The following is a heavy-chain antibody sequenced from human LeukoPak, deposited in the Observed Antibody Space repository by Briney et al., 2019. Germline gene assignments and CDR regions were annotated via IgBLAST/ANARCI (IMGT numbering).Heavy chain of an antibody. J-gene: IGHJ4*02. Sequence: SETLSLTCTVSGGSISTSSYYWGWIRQPPGKGLGWIGSIYYSGSTYYNPSLKSRVTISVDTSKNQFSLKLSSVTAADTAVYYCAAPDILTGLKSFDYWGQGTLVTVSS. D-gene: IGHD3-9*01. CDR1: GGSISTSSYY. V-gene: IGHV4-39*01. CDR3: AAPDILTGLKSFDY. CDR2: IYYSGST.